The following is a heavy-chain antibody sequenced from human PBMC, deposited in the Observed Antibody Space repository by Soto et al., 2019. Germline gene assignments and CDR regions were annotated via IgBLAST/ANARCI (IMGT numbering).Heavy chain of an antibody. Sequence: PGGSLRLSCTASGFTFGDYAMSWFRQAPGKGLEWVGFIRSKAYGGTTEYAASVKGRFTISRDDSQNSVYLQMNSLKTEDTAVYYCAAGATGRAPFQHWGRGTLVTVYS. D-gene: IGHD6-13*01. V-gene: IGHV3-49*03. CDR2: IRSKAYGGTT. CDR1: GFTFGDYA. J-gene: IGHJ1*01. CDR3: AAGATGRAPFQH.